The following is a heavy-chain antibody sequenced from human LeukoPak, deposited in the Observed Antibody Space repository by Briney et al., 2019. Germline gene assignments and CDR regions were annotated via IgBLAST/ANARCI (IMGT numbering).Heavy chain of an antibody. Sequence: ASVKVSCKASGFTFSSSAMHWVRQAPGQGLEWMGIINPSGGSTSYAQKFQGRVTMTRDTSTSTVYMELSSLRSEDTAVYYCARDLGIVGAHLDYWGQGTLVTVSS. D-gene: IGHD1-26*01. V-gene: IGHV1-46*01. CDR1: GFTFSSSA. J-gene: IGHJ4*02. CDR3: ARDLGIVGAHLDY. CDR2: INPSGGST.